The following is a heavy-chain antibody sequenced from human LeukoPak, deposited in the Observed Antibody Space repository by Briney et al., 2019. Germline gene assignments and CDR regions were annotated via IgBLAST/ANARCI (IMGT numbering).Heavy chain of an antibody. Sequence: SGGSLRLSCAASGITVSSNYVGWVRQAPGKGLEWVSFLYSDGSTYYADSVKGRFTISRHNSKNTLYLQMNGLRAEDTAMYYCARANWYFDLWGRGTLVSVSS. CDR2: LYSDGST. CDR3: ARANWYFDL. V-gene: IGHV3-53*04. J-gene: IGHJ2*01. CDR1: GITVSSNY.